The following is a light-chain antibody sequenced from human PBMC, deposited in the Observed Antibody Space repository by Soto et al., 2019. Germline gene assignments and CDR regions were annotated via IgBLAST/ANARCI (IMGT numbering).Light chain of an antibody. CDR3: QQRSNWPPRT. CDR2: DAS. J-gene: IGKJ1*01. CDR1: QSVSSY. Sequence: EIVLTQSPATLSLSPGERATLSCRASQSVSSYLAWYQQKPGQAPRLLIYDASNRATGIPGRFSGSGSGTDFTLTISSLEPEDFAIYDCQQRSNWPPRTFGQGTKVGIK. V-gene: IGKV3-11*01.